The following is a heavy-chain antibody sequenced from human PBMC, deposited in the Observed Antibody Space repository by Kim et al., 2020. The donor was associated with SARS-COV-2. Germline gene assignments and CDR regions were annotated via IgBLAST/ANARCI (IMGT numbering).Heavy chain of an antibody. V-gene: IGHV3-23*01. Sequence: SVKGRFTRSRDNSRNTLYLQVNSLRAEDTAVYYCAKDRWFGESWEFYFDYWGQGTLVTVSS. J-gene: IGHJ4*02. D-gene: IGHD3-10*01. CDR3: AKDRWFGESWEFYFDY.